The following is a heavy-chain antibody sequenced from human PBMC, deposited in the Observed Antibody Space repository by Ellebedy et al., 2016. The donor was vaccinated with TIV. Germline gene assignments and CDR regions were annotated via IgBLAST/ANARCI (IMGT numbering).Heavy chain of an antibody. CDR2: INPNSGGT. CDR3: ARGIAVAGSWWFDY. CDR1: GYTFTGYY. D-gene: IGHD6-19*01. V-gene: IGHV1-2*04. Sequence: ASVKVSCXASGYTFTGYYMHWVRQAPGQGLEWMGWINPNSGGTNYAQKFQGWVTMTRDTSISTAYMELSRLRSDDTAVYYCARGIAVAGSWWFDYWGQGTLVTVSS. J-gene: IGHJ4*02.